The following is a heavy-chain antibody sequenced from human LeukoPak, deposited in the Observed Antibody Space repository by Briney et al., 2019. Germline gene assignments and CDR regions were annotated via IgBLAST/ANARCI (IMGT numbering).Heavy chain of an antibody. V-gene: IGHV1-69*13. CDR3: ASGYSSGWYPPNYYYYGMDV. J-gene: IGHJ6*02. CDR1: GGTFISYA. Sequence: SVKVSCMASGGTFISYAISWVRQAPGQGLEWMGGIIPIFGTANYAQKFQGRVTITADESTSTAYMELSSLRSEDTAVYYCASGYSSGWYPPNYYYYGMDVWGQGTTVTVSS. D-gene: IGHD6-19*01. CDR2: IIPIFGTA.